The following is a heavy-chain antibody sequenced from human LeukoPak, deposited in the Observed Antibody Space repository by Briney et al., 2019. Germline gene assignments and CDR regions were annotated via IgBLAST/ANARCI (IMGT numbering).Heavy chain of an antibody. V-gene: IGHV4-34*01. Sequence: SETLSLTCTVYGGSFSGYYWSWLRQPPGEGLEWIGEINHDGSTNYNPSLKSRVTISVDTSKKQVFLKLRSVTAADTAVFYCARGLNILYYFDYWGQGSLVTVSS. CDR2: INHDGST. CDR1: GGSFSGYY. CDR3: ARGLNILYYFDY. D-gene: IGHD3-3*01. J-gene: IGHJ4*02.